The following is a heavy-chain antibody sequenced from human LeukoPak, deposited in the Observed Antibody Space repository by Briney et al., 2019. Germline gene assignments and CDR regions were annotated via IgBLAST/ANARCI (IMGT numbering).Heavy chain of an antibody. V-gene: IGHV4-34*01. Sequence: PSETLSLTCAVYGGSFSGYYWSWIRQPPGKGLEWIGEINHSGSTNYNPSLKSRVTMSVDTSKNQFSLKLSSVTAADTAVYYCARDFGWFGESNYYYYGMDVWGQGTTVTVSS. CDR2: INHSGST. CDR1: GGSFSGYY. D-gene: IGHD3-10*01. J-gene: IGHJ6*02. CDR3: ARDFGWFGESNYYYYGMDV.